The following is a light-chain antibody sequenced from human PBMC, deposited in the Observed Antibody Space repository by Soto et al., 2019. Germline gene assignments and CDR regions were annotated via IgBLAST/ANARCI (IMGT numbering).Light chain of an antibody. J-gene: IGKJ1*01. CDR3: QQYNSWPQA. Sequence: EIVLTQSPATLSVSPGERATLSCRASQSVSSNLAWYHQKPGQTPSLLIYGASTRATGIPARFSGSGSGTEFTLTISSLQSEDFAVYYGQQYNSWPQAFGQGTKVEIK. CDR1: QSVSSN. CDR2: GAS. V-gene: IGKV3-15*01.